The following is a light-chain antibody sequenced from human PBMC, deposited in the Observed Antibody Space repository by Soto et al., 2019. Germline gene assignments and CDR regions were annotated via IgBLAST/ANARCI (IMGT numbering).Light chain of an antibody. J-gene: IGLJ2*01. V-gene: IGLV2-23*03. CDR3: CSYAGSSTFVV. Sequence: QSALTQPASVSGSPGQSITISCTGTSSDVGSYNLVSWYQQHPGKAPKLMIYEGSKRPSGVSNRFSGSKSGNTASLTISWIQAEDEADYYCCSYAGSSTFVVFGGGTKLTVL. CDR1: SSDVGSYNL. CDR2: EGS.